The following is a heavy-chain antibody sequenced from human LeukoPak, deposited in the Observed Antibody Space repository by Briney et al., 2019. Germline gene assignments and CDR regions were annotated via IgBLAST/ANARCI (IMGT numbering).Heavy chain of an antibody. Sequence: GGSPRLSCAASGFTFSSYVMSWVRQAPGKGLEWVSAITGSGDNTYYAGSVKGRFTISRDNSKNTLYLQMNSLRAEDTAVYYCAKRGPAGAGKSPDYFDYWGQGTLVTVSS. J-gene: IGHJ4*02. V-gene: IGHV3-23*01. D-gene: IGHD6-19*01. CDR3: AKRGPAGAGKSPDYFDY. CDR2: ITGSGDNT. CDR1: GFTFSSYV.